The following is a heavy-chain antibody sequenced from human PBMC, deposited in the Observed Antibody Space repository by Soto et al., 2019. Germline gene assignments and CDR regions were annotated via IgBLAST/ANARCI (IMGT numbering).Heavy chain of an antibody. CDR3: AKGVSQPKEYYFDD. D-gene: IGHD2-2*01. CDR2: TSGSGGST. V-gene: IGHV3-23*01. Sequence: EVQLLESGGGLVQPGGSLRLSCAASGFTFTNYAMGWIRQAPGKGLEWVSGTSGSGGSTYYADSVKGRFTISRDNSKSTLYLQMNSPRAEDTAVYYCAKGVSQPKEYYFDDWGQGTLVTVSS. CDR1: GFTFTNYA. J-gene: IGHJ4*02.